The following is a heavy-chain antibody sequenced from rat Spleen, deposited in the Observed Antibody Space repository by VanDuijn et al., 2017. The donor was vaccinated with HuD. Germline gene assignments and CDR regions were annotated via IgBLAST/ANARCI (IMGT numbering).Heavy chain of an antibody. D-gene: IGHD4-3*01. CDR3: VRSEGIIRGQFAY. CDR1: GFSLSSYG. Sequence: QVQLKESGPGLVQPSQTLSLTCTVSGFSLSSYGVIWVRQSPGKGLEWMGVIWNNGNTNYNSPLKSRLSISRDTSKSKVYLKMNSLQTEDTAMYFCVRSEGIIRGQFAYWGQGTLVTVSS. V-gene: IGHV2-13*01. CDR2: IWNNGNT. J-gene: IGHJ3*01.